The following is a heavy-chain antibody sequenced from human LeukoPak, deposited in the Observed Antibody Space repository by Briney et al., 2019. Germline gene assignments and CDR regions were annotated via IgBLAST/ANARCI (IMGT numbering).Heavy chain of an antibody. CDR2: ISSSGSTM. CDR1: GFIFTRYE. Sequence: GGSLRLSCATSGFIFTRYEMTWVRQAPGKGLEWVSYISSSGSTMYYADSMKGRFTISRDDAKQSLYLEVNSLRAEDTAIYYCTRSGYRHPYHFDSWGQGTLVTVSS. V-gene: IGHV3-48*03. D-gene: IGHD3-22*01. J-gene: IGHJ4*02. CDR3: TRSGYRHPYHFDS.